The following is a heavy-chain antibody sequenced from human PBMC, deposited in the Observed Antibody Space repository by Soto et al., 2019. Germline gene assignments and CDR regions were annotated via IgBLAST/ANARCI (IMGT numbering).Heavy chain of an antibody. CDR2: IYYSGTT. Sequence: KPSETLSLTCTVSGGSISSSGHYWGWIRQPPGKGLEWIGSIYYSGTTYYNPSLKSRVTISVDTSKDQFSLELSSVTAADTAVYYCARVLITMVRAVIIPLRYYYGLDVWGQGTTVTVSS. J-gene: IGHJ6*02. D-gene: IGHD3-10*01. V-gene: IGHV4-39*01. CDR1: GGSISSSGHY. CDR3: ARVLITMVRAVIIPLRYYYGLDV.